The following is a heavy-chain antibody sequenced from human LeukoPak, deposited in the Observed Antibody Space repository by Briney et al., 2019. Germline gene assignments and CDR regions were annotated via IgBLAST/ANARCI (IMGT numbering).Heavy chain of an antibody. J-gene: IGHJ4*02. D-gene: IGHD3-3*01. Sequence: ASVKVSCKASGYTFSTYGISWVRQAPGQGLEWMGWISAYNGDTNYAQRLQGRVTMTIDTSTDTAYMELMSLTSDDTAVYYCARGCYYDFWSGYYGVDYWGQGTLVTVSS. V-gene: IGHV1-18*01. CDR1: GYTFSTYG. CDR2: ISAYNGDT. CDR3: ARGCYYDFWSGYYGVDY.